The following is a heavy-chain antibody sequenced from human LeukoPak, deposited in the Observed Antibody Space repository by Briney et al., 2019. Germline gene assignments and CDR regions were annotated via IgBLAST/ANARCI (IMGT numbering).Heavy chain of an antibody. CDR1: GYTFTSYD. CDR2: MNPNSGNT. Sequence: ASVKVSCKASGYTFTSYDINWVRQATGQGLEWMGWMNPNSGNTGYAQKFQGRVTMTRNTSMSTAYMELSSLRSEDTAVYYCARGRARRDGYNYGYWGQGTLVTVSS. J-gene: IGHJ4*02. D-gene: IGHD5-24*01. V-gene: IGHV1-8*01. CDR3: ARGRARRDGYNYGY.